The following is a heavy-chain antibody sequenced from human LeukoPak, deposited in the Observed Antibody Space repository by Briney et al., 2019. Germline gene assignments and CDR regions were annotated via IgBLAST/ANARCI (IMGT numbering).Heavy chain of an antibody. CDR3: ARDSEVQWLRYLDY. CDR2: INHSGST. D-gene: IGHD6-19*01. V-gene: IGHV4-34*01. Sequence: PSETLSLTCAVYGGSFSGYYWSWIRQPAGKGLEWIGEINHSGSTNYNPSLKSRVTISVDTSKNQFSLKLSSVTAADTAVYYCARDSEVQWLRYLDYWGQGTLVTVSS. J-gene: IGHJ4*02. CDR1: GGSFSGYY.